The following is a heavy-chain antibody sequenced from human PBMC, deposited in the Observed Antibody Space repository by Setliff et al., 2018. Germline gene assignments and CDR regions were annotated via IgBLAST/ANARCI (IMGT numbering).Heavy chain of an antibody. D-gene: IGHD2-15*01. CDR2: ISSYNDVT. Sequence: ASVKVSCKASAHIFKSYGISWVRQAPGQGLEWVGWISSYNDVTSYAQRFQGRVTLTTDTSTSAAYMELRTLRSDDTAVYFCALSSLSISSGGNCPNAFDIWGQGTMVTVSS. J-gene: IGHJ3*02. CDR3: ALSSLSISSGGNCPNAFDI. V-gene: IGHV1-18*01. CDR1: AHIFKSYG.